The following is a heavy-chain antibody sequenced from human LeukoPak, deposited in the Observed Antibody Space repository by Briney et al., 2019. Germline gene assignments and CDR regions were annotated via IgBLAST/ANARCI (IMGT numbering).Heavy chain of an antibody. Sequence: TLSLTCTVSGNSISSGDNYWSWIRQPAGKGLEWIGRIHTSGSTNYNPSLKSRVTISGDTSKNQFSLRLSSVTAADTAVYYCARASYSYDINGWVPFDYWGQGTLVTVSS. CDR1: GNSISSGDNY. J-gene: IGHJ4*02. CDR3: ARASYSYDINGWVPFDY. D-gene: IGHD3-22*01. V-gene: IGHV4-61*02. CDR2: IHTSGST.